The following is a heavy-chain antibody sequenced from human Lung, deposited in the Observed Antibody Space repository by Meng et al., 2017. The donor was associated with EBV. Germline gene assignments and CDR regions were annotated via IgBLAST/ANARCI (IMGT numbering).Heavy chain of an antibody. CDR1: GFTFSASA. Sequence: EVQLVESGGVLVQPGGSRNLSCAASGFTFSASAMHWVRQASGKGLEWVGRIRSKANNYATAFGASVEGRFTISRDDSNNTAYLQMNSLKIEDTAVYYCTSRSFWGQGILVTVSS. CDR3: TSRSF. J-gene: IGHJ4*02. V-gene: IGHV3-73*02. CDR2: IRSKANNYAT.